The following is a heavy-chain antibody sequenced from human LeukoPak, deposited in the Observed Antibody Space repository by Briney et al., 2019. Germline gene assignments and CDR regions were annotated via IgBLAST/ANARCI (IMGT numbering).Heavy chain of an antibody. J-gene: IGHJ4*02. V-gene: IGHV4-4*09. Sequence: PSETLSLTCTVSGGSFTSYYWSWIRQPPGKGLEWIGHIQTSGSTNYNPSLKSRVTLSVDTAKNQFSLKLSSVTAADTAIYYCARLTGGHYFEYWGQGTLVTVSS. CDR2: IQTSGST. CDR3: ARLTGGHYFEY. CDR1: GGSFTSYY. D-gene: IGHD3-9*01.